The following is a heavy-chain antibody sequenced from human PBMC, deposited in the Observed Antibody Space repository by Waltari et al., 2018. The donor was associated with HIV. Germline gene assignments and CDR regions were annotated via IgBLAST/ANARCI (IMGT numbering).Heavy chain of an antibody. V-gene: IGHV7-4-1*02. J-gene: IGHJ6*02. CDR1: GYTFTTYG. D-gene: IGHD6-19*01. Sequence: QVQLVQSGSELKKPGASVKVSCKASGYTFTTYGINWVRQAPGQGLEWMGWINTNTGIPTYAQGFSGRFVFSLDTSVSTAYLQISSLKSEDSAVYFCAKGIAVATTYYYAAMDVWGPWTTVAVSS. CDR3: AKGIAVATTYYYAAMDV. CDR2: INTNTGIP.